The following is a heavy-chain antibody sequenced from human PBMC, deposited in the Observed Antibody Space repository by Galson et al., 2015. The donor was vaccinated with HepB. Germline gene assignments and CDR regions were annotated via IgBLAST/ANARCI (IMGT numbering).Heavy chain of an antibody. CDR1: GFTLSRYV. CDR2: ISYVGATR. Sequence: SLRLSCAASGFTLSRYVMHWVRPAPGKGLEWVALISYVGATRSYADSVKGRFTISRDNSKNTLYLQMHSLRPADTAVYPCARGGTTEKLDSWGQGTLVTVSS. CDR3: ARGGTTEKLDS. V-gene: IGHV3-30-3*01. D-gene: IGHD1-1*01. J-gene: IGHJ4*02.